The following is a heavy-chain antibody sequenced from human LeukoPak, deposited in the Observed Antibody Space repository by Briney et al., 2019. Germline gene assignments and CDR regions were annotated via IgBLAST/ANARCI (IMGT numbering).Heavy chain of an antibody. D-gene: IGHD6-13*01. V-gene: IGHV4-59*08. CDR3: ASRTGYSSSWSSFDY. Sequence: SETLSLTCTVSGGSISSYYWSWIRQPPGKGLEWIGYIYYSGSTNYNPSLKSRVTISVDTSKNQFSLKLSSVTAADTAVYYCASRTGYSSSWSSFDYWGQGTLVTVSS. J-gene: IGHJ4*02. CDR1: GGSISSYY. CDR2: IYYSGST.